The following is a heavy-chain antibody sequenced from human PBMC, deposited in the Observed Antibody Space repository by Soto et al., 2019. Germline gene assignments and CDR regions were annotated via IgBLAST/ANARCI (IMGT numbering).Heavy chain of an antibody. CDR2: IYPGDSYT. CDR3: SRDYSNYIDYYYGMDV. Sequence: VESLMISCKISGCSFTRYWNVWVPQMPGKGLECLGIIYPGDSYTRYSPSFQGKVTISADKSINTAYLQWSSLKASDTAMYYCSRDYSNYIDYYYGMDVWGQGTTVTVSS. V-gene: IGHV5-51*01. CDR1: GCSFTRYW. D-gene: IGHD4-4*01. J-gene: IGHJ6*01.